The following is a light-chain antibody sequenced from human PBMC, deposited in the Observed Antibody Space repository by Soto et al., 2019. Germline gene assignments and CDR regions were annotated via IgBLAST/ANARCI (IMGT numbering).Light chain of an antibody. CDR1: QTISTN. V-gene: IGKV3-20*01. CDR2: GAS. J-gene: IGKJ3*01. CDR3: HQYGTAPLT. Sequence: EIVLTQSPGTLSLSPGERATLSCRASQTISTNLAWYQQKAGQAPRLLIYGASTRATGIPARFSGSGSGTDFTLTISRLEPEDFSVYYCHQYGTAPLTFGPGTKVDIK.